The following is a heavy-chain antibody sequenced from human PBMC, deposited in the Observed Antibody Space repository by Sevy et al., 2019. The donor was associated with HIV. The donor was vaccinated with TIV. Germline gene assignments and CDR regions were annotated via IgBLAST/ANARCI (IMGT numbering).Heavy chain of an antibody. D-gene: IGHD6-19*01. CDR3: ARDGRNTGIAVAGRDV. Sequence: ASVKVSCKASGYTFTDYYMHWVRQAPGQGLEWMGWINPNSGGRNYAQKFQGRVTMTRDTSISTAYMELSRLRSDDTAVSYCARDGRNTGIAVAGRDVWDQGTTVTVSS. V-gene: IGHV1-2*02. J-gene: IGHJ6*02. CDR1: GYTFTDYY. CDR2: INPNSGGR.